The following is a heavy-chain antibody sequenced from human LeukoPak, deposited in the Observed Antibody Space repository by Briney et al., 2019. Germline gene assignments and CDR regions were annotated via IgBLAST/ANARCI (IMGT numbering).Heavy chain of an antibody. Sequence: GGSLRLSCAASGFSFDDYVMYWVRQAPGKGLEWVSGISWNSGTISYADSVKGRFTISRDNAKNSLYLQMNSLRPEDTALYYCAADLSSASDTFHIWGQGTMVTVSS. CDR1: GFSFDDYV. V-gene: IGHV3-9*01. CDR3: AADLSSASDTFHI. J-gene: IGHJ3*02. CDR2: ISWNSGTI. D-gene: IGHD6-19*01.